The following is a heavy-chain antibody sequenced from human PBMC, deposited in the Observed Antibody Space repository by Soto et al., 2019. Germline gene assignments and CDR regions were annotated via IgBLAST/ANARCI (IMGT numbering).Heavy chain of an antibody. V-gene: IGHV3-15*01. CDR3: STAGQRYFWAASYFKH. D-gene: IGHD3-16*01. CDR2: KKPKTVSREKI. CDR1: GLGVTNAW. Sequence: GGSLRHSCAASGLGVTNAWLSWFRQTPAKGLEWFGRKKPKTVSREKIQYAVSVKGRFVTSRYDSKDILYLEMNSLKTDDTGVYYCSTAGQRYFWAASYFKHWRQGTPVTVTS. J-gene: IGHJ4*02.